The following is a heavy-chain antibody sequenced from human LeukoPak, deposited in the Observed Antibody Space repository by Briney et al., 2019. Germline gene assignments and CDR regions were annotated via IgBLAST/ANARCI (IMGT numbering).Heavy chain of an antibody. CDR2: TYYRSKWYN. CDR3: ARDIPSKAVAGTNYYSGMDV. D-gene: IGHD6-19*01. J-gene: IGHJ6*02. Sequence: SQTLSLTCAISGGSVSSNSAAWNWIRQSPSRGLEWLGRTYYRSKWYNDYAVSVKSRITINPDTSKNQFSLQLNSVTPEDTAVYYCARDIPSKAVAGTNYYSGMDVWGQGTTVTVSS. CDR1: GGSVSSNSAA. V-gene: IGHV6-1*01.